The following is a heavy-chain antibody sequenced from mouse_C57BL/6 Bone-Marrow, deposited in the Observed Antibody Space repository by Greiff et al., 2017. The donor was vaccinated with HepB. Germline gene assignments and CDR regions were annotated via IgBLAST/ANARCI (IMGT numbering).Heavy chain of an antibody. CDR2: IDPETGGT. V-gene: IGHV1-15*01. CDR1: GYTFTDYE. D-gene: IGHD2-1*01. Sequence: LVESGAELVRPGASVTLSCKASGYTFTDYEMHWVKQTPVHGLEWIGAIDPETGGTAYNQKFKGKAILTADKSSSTAYMELRSLTSEDSAVYYCTRSSGNYSFDYWGQGTTLTVSS. CDR3: TRSSGNYSFDY. J-gene: IGHJ2*01.